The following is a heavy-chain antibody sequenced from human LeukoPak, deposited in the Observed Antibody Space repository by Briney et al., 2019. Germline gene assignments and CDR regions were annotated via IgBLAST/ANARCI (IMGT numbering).Heavy chain of an antibody. J-gene: IGHJ4*02. CDR1: GFAFSSYA. CDR2: ISGSGGST. D-gene: IGHD3-16*02. V-gene: IGHV3-23*01. Sequence: GGSLRLSCAASGFAFSSYAMSWVRQAPGKGLEWVSAISGSGGSTYYADSVKGRFTISRDNAKNTLYLQMNSLRAEDTAVYYCARAPRGYDYVWGRYPHFDYWGQGTLVTVSS. CDR3: ARAPRGYDYVWGRYPHFDY.